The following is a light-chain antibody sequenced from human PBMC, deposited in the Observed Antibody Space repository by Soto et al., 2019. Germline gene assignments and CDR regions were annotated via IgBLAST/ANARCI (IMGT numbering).Light chain of an antibody. CDR3: SSYTSNKTYV. CDR2: EVS. CDR1: RSDIGGYKY. V-gene: IGLV2-14*01. J-gene: IGLJ1*01. Sequence: QSVLTQPASVSGSPGQSITISCTGTRSDIGGYKYVSWYQQHPGKAPKLMIYEVSNRPSGVSNRFSGSKSGNTASLTISGLQAEDEADYYCSSYTSNKTYVFGSGTKLTVL.